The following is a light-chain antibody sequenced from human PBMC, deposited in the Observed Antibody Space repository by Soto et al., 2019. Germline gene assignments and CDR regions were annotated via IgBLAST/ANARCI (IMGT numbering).Light chain of an antibody. Sequence: DIQMTQSPSSLSASVGDRVTITCLASQGIRDALGWYQQKPGKGPKRLIYSASRLQNGVPSRFSGSGSETVFTLTISSLQPEDFATYFCLQHSDYPFTFGQGTRLEI. V-gene: IGKV1-17*01. CDR1: QGIRDA. J-gene: IGKJ2*01. CDR3: LQHSDYPFT. CDR2: SAS.